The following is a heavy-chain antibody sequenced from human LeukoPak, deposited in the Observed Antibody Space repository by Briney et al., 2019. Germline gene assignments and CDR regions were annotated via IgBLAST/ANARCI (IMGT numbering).Heavy chain of an antibody. D-gene: IGHD1-26*01. CDR1: GGTFSSYT. Sequence: ASVKVSCKASGGTFSSYTISWARQAPGQGLEWMGWINPNSGGTIYAQKFQGRVTMTRDTSISTAYMELSRLRSDDTAVYYCARDRYSGSYQPFDYWGQGTLVTVSS. CDR3: ARDRYSGSYQPFDY. V-gene: IGHV1-2*02. CDR2: INPNSGGT. J-gene: IGHJ4*02.